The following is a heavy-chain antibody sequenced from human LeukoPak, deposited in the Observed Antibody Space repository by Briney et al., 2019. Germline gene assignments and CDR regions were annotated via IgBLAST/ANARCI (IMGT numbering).Heavy chain of an antibody. CDR3: ARDRGRYCSGGSCYRDY. V-gene: IGHV4-38-2*02. J-gene: IGHJ4*02. D-gene: IGHD2-15*01. CDR2: IYHSGST. CDR1: GYSISSGYY. Sequence: PSETLSLTCTVSGYSISSGYYWGWIRQPPGKGLEWIGSIYHSGSTYYNPSLKSRVTISVDTSKNQFSLKLSSVTAADTAVYYCARDRGRYCSGGSCYRDYWGQGTLVTVSS.